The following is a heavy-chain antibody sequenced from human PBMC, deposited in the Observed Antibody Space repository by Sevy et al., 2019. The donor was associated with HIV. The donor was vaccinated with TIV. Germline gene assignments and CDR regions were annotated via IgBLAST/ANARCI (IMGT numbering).Heavy chain of an antibody. D-gene: IGHD4-4*01. CDR2: INHSGST. V-gene: IGHV4-34*01. Sequence: SETLSLTCAVYSGSFSAYYWSWIRQPPGKGLEWIGEINHSGSTNYNPSLKSRVTISLHTSKNQFSLKLTSVTAADTAVYYRARGVTVTTVPYYFDYWGQGTLVTVSS. CDR1: SGSFSAYY. CDR3: ARGVTVTTVPYYFDY. J-gene: IGHJ4*02.